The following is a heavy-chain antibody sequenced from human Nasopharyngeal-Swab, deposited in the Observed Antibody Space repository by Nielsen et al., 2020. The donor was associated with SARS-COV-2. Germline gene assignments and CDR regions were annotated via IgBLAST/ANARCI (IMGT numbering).Heavy chain of an antibody. D-gene: IGHD5-18*01. CDR2: IMPILGVA. CDR3: ARGPDPALKFDP. CDR1: GGTLSNYP. J-gene: IGHJ5*02. Sequence: SVKVSCKASGGTLSNYPISWVRQAPGQGLEWMGGIMPILGVATYTQNFQGRVTITADKSTNTVYMDLSSLRSEDTAVYYCARGPDPALKFDPWGQGTLVAVSS. V-gene: IGHV1-69*10.